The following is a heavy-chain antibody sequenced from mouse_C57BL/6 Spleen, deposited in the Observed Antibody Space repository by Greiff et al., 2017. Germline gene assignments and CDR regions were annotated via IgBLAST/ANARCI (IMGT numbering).Heavy chain of an antibody. CDR1: GYTFTSYW. D-gene: IGHD1-1*01. Sequence: QVQLQQPGAELVKPGASVKLSCKASGYTFTSYWMHWVKPRPGQGLEWIGMIHPNSGSTNYNEKFKSKATLTVDKSSSQAYMQHSSLTSEDSAVYYCARERYGSSPWYFDVWGTGTTVTVSS. CDR3: ARERYGSSPWYFDV. V-gene: IGHV1-64*01. CDR2: IHPNSGST. J-gene: IGHJ1*03.